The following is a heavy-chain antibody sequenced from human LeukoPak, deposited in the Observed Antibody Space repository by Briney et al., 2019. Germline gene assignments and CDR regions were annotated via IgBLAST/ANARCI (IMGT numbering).Heavy chain of an antibody. CDR2: IYYSGST. D-gene: IGHD3-3*01. J-gene: IGHJ4*02. CDR1: GGSISSYY. V-gene: IGHV4-59*01. Sequence: SETLSLTCTVSGGSISSYYWSWIRQPPGKGLEWIGYIYYSGSTNYNPSLKSRVTISVDTSKNQFSLKLSSVTAADTAVYYRAREIRDFWSGYSYFDYWGQGTLVTVSS. CDR3: AREIRDFWSGYSYFDY.